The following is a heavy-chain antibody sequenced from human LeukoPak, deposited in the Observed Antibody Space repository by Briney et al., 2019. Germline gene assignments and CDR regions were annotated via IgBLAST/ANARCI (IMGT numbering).Heavy chain of an antibody. CDR1: GGSISSREYY. Sequence: PSETLSLTCTVSGGSISSREYYWGWIRQSPGKGLEWIGSIYYSGSTYYNPSLKSRVTISVDTSKNHFSLRLSSVAAADTAVYYCARDVVWGIAVRANLLNGWFDPWGQGSLVTVSS. CDR3: ARDVVWGIAVRANLLNGWFDP. V-gene: IGHV4-39*07. CDR2: IYYSGST. J-gene: IGHJ5*02. D-gene: IGHD6-19*01.